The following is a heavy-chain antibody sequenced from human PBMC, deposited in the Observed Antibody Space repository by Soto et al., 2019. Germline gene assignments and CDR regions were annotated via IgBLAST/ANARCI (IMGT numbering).Heavy chain of an antibody. CDR3: ARGGATDGSYYYYYGMDV. CDR1: GYTFTSYY. V-gene: IGHV1-46*01. D-gene: IGHD2-8*02. J-gene: IGHJ6*02. CDR2: INPSGGST. Sequence: EASVKVSCKASGYTFTSYYMHWVRQAPGQGLEWMGIINPSGGSTSYAQKFQGRVTMTRDTSTSTVYMELSSLRSEDTAVYYCARGGATDGSYYYYYGMDVWGQGTTVTVSS.